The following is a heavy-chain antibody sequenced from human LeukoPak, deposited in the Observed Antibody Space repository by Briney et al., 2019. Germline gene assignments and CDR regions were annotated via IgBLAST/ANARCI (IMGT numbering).Heavy chain of an antibody. Sequence: GGSLRLSCAASGFTFSNYWMIWVRQAPGKGLEWVANIRQDGSENYYVASVRGRFTISRDNAKNSLYLQMNSLRAEDTAVYYCARRREQVSFISRRKDQSFDYWGQGTLVTVSS. V-gene: IGHV3-7*01. CDR2: IRQDGSEN. J-gene: IGHJ4*02. CDR1: GFTFSNYW. D-gene: IGHD1-14*01. CDR3: ARRREQVSFISRRKDQSFDY.